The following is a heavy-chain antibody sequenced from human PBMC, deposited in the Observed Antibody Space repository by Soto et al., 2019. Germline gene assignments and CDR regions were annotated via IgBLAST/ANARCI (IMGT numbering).Heavy chain of an antibody. J-gene: IGHJ3*02. CDR1: GGSISSFY. D-gene: IGHD3-22*01. CDR3: ARGDYYDSSGLDAFDI. Sequence: QVQLQESGPGLVKPSETLSLTCTVSGGSISSFYWSWIRQSPGKGLEWIGYMYYIESTDYNPSLKSRVTLSGDTSKNQFSLNLSSVTAADTAVYYCARGDYYDSSGLDAFDIWGQGTIVTVSS. V-gene: IGHV4-59*01. CDR2: MYYIEST.